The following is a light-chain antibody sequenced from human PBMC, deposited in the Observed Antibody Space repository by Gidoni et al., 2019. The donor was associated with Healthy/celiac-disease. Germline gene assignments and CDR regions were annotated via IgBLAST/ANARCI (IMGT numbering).Light chain of an antibody. V-gene: IGKV2-28*01. CDR2: LGS. CDR3: MQALQTPPT. J-gene: IGKJ4*01. Sequence: DIVMTQPPLSLPVTPGEPASISCRSSQSLLHSNGYNYLDWYLQKPGQSPQLLIYLGSNRASGVPDRFSGSGSGTDFTLKIRRVEAEDVGVYYCMQALQTPPTFGGGTKVEIK. CDR1: QSLLHSNGYNY.